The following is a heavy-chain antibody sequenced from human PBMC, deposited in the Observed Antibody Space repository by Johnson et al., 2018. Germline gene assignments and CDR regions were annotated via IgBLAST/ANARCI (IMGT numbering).Heavy chain of an antibody. Sequence: EVQLLESGGGLVQPGRSLRLSCAASGFTFDDYALHWVRQAPGKGLEWVSGISWNSGSIGYADSVKGRFTISRDNAKNSLYLQMNSLRAEDTALYYCAKDGQGGYYYYYMDVWGKGTTVTVSS. J-gene: IGHJ6*03. CDR1: GFTFDDYA. V-gene: IGHV3-9*01. CDR3: AKDGQGGYYYYYMDV. D-gene: IGHD3-16*01. CDR2: ISWNSGSI.